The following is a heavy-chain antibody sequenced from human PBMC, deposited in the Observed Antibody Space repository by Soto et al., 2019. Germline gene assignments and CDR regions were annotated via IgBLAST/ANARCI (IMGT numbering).Heavy chain of an antibody. J-gene: IGHJ2*01. CDR3: ARGNHRWLQLWYFDL. D-gene: IGHD5-12*01. V-gene: IGHV1-69*12. CDR1: GGTFSSYT. CDR2: IIPIFGTA. Sequence: QVQLVQSGAEVKKPGSSVTVSCKASGGTFSSYTISWVRQAPGQGLEWMGGIIPIFGTANYAQKFQGRVKITADESTSTAYMELSSLRSEHKAVYYCARGNHRWLQLWYFDLWGRGTLVTVSS.